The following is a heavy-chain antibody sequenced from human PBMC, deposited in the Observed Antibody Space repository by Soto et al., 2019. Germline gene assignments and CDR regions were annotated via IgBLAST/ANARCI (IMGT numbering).Heavy chain of an antibody. V-gene: IGHV3-30*18. CDR2: ISYDGSNK. J-gene: IGHJ4*02. CDR3: AKAPYYYDSSGYYV. D-gene: IGHD3-22*01. CDR1: GFTFSSYG. Sequence: QVQLVESGGGVVQPGRSLRLSCAASGFTFSSYGIHWVRQAPGKGLEWVAVISYDGSNKYYADSVKGRFTISRDNSKNTLYLQMNSLRAEDTAVYYCAKAPYYYDSSGYYVWGQGTLVTVSS.